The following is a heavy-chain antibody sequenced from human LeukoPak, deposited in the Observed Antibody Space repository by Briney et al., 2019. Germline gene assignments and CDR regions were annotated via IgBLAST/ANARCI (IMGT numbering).Heavy chain of an antibody. CDR1: GGTFRGYY. CDR2: IHYTGAT. CDR3: ARGVLGPYYFDL. J-gene: IGHJ2*01. Sequence: AETLSLTCAVYGGTFRGYYWSWIRQPPGKGLEWIGEIHYTGATNYKPSLKSRVTISGDPSKNQVSMRVSSVTAADTAVYYCARGVLGPYYFDLWGRGTLVTVSS. V-gene: IGHV4-34*01. D-gene: IGHD7-27*01.